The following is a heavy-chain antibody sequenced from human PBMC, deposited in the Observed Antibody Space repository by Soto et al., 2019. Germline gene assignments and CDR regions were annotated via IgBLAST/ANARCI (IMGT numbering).Heavy chain of an antibody. CDR2: IIPMFGIG. Sequence: QVQLVQSGAEVKMPGSSVRVSCKASGGSFSSYAISWVRQAPGQGLEWMGGIIPMFGIGNYAEKFLGRVTITADESTSTSHMELSSLRSEDTAVYFCARAYRENYFYAMDVWGQGTTVTVSS. J-gene: IGHJ6*02. CDR3: ARAYRENYFYAMDV. D-gene: IGHD1-26*01. V-gene: IGHV1-69*01. CDR1: GGSFSSYA.